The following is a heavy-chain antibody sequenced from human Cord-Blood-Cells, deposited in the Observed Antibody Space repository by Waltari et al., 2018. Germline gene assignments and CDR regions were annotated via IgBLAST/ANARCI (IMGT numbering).Heavy chain of an antibody. CDR3: ARERGDRDAVDI. CDR2: ISAYNGNT. CDR1: GYTFTSYG. Sequence: QVQLVQSGAEVKKPGASVKVSCKASGYTFTSYGISWVRQAPGQGLEWMGWISAYNGNTNYAQKLQGRVTRTTDTSTSTGYMELRSLRSDDTAVYYCARERGDRDAVDIWCQVTMVTVSS. J-gene: IGHJ3*02. V-gene: IGHV1-18*01. D-gene: IGHD3-10*01.